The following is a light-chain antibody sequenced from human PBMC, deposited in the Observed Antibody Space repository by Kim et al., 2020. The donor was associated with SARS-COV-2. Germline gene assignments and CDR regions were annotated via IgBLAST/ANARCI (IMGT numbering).Light chain of an antibody. CDR3: QQYYSPPLT. J-gene: IGKJ4*01. Sequence: DIVMTQSPDSLAVSLGERATINCKSSQTIFSSSSNKNYLAWYQRKPAQPPMLLIYWASTRESGVSDRFSGSGSGTNFTLTISSLQAEDLATYYCQQYYSPPLTFGGGTKVDIK. V-gene: IGKV4-1*01. CDR1: QTIFSSSSNKNY. CDR2: WAS.